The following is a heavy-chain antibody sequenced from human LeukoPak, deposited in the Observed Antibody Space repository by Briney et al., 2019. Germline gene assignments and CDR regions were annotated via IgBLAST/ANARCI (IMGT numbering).Heavy chain of an antibody. V-gene: IGHV3-53*01. J-gene: IGHJ3*02. CDR3: ARDNKENAFDI. Sequence: GGSLRLSCAASGFTFRRNYMSWVRQAPGKGLEWVSVIYSGDSTYYADSVRGRFTISRDNSQNTLYLQMNSLRAEDTAVYYCARDNKENAFDIWGQGTTVTVS. CDR1: GFTFRRNY. D-gene: IGHD2/OR15-2a*01. CDR2: IYSGDST.